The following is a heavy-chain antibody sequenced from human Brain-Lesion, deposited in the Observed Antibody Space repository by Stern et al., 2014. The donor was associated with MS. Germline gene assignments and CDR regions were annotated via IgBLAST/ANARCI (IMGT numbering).Heavy chain of an antibody. CDR3: AGEEDIRYCSGGSCTGNWFDP. J-gene: IGHJ5*02. D-gene: IGHD2-15*01. CDR2: IYYSGDT. V-gene: IGHV4-39*01. Sequence: VQLQESGPGLVKPSETLSLTCTVAGGSVSSTSYAWAWIRQPPGKGLEWIGTIYYSGDTYYSPSLKSRLTISLDTSKTQISLQLRSVTAADTAVYYCAGEEDIRYCSGGSCTGNWFDPWGQGTLVTVSS. CDR1: GGSVSSTSYA.